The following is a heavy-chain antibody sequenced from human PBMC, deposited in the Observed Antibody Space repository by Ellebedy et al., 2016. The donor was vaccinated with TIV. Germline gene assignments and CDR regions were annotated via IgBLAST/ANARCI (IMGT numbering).Heavy chain of an antibody. CDR2: IGTAGDT. CDR1: GFTFSSYD. D-gene: IGHD2-21*01. CDR3: ARVRFGDTAVDY. Sequence: PGGSLRLSCAASGFTFSSYDMHWVRQGTGKGLEWVSAIGTAGDTYYPGSMKGRFTISRENAKNSLYLQITSLRAEDTAVYYCARVRFGDTAVDYWGKGTLVTVSS. J-gene: IGHJ4*03. V-gene: IGHV3-13*01.